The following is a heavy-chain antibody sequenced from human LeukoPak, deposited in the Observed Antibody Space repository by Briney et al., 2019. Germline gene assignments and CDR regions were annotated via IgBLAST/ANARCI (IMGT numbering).Heavy chain of an antibody. CDR1: RFIFTNYG. CDR2: IRGNAGTT. Sequence: GGSLRLSCAASRFIFTNYGMSWVRQAPGKGLEWVSAIRGNAGTTYYADSVKGRFTIFRDNSNNMLYLQMNSLRVEDTAVYYCAKGHGDSSGYYYFDSWGQGTLVTVSS. J-gene: IGHJ4*02. V-gene: IGHV3-23*01. CDR3: AKGHGDSSGYYYFDS. D-gene: IGHD3-22*01.